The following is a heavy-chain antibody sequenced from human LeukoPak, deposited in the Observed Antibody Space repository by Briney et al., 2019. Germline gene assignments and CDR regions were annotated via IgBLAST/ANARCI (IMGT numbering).Heavy chain of an antibody. J-gene: IGHJ5*02. CDR3: ARHMINTIFGVVTIALLNWFDP. CDR1: GGSISSSSYY. CDR2: ISYSGTT. Sequence: SETLSLTCTVSGGSISSSSYYWGWIRQPPGKGLEWIGSISYSGTTYYNPSLKSQVTISVDTSKNQFSLKLSSVTAADTAVYYCARHMINTIFGVVTIALLNWFDPWGQGTLVTVSS. D-gene: IGHD3-3*01. V-gene: IGHV4-39*01.